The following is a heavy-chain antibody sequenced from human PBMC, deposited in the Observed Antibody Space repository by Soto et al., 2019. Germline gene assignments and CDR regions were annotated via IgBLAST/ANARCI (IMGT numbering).Heavy chain of an antibody. J-gene: IGHJ6*02. Sequence: SETLSLTCTVSGGSISSSSYYWGWIRQPPGKRLEWIGSIYYSGSTGYNPSLKSRVTISVDTSKNQFSLKLSSVTAADTAVYYCAMMCYYYGSGSYYTHTYYYYYGMDVWGQGTTVTVS. CDR2: IYYSGST. CDR3: AMMCYYYGSGSYYTHTYYYYYGMDV. V-gene: IGHV4-39*01. CDR1: GGSISSSSYY. D-gene: IGHD3-10*01.